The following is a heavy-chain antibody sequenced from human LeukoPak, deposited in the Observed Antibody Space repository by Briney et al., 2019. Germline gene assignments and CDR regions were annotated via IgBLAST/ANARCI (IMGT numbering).Heavy chain of an antibody. CDR3: ARGSARGYSYGYNAFDI. Sequence: ASVKVSCKASGYNFRNYGIGWVRQAPRQGLEWMGWITAGNGNTNYAQKVQGRVTMTTGTSTSTAYMELRSLRSDDTAVYFCARGSARGYSYGYNAFDIWGQGTMVTVSS. J-gene: IGHJ3*02. D-gene: IGHD5-18*01. CDR2: ITAGNGNT. CDR1: GYNFRNYG. V-gene: IGHV1-18*01.